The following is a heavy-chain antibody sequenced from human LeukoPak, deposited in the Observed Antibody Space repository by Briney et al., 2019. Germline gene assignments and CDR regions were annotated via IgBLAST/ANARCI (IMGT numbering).Heavy chain of an antibody. J-gene: IGHJ6*04. Sequence: SETLSLTCTVSGGSVCSGSYYWRWIRQPPGKGLEWIGYIYYSGSTNYNPSLKSRVTISVDTSKNQFSLKLSSVTAADTAVYYCAREVVVAATSGDYYGMDVWGKGTTVTVSS. CDR1: GGSVCSGSYY. D-gene: IGHD2-15*01. CDR3: AREVVVAATSGDYYGMDV. CDR2: IYYSGST. V-gene: IGHV4-61*01.